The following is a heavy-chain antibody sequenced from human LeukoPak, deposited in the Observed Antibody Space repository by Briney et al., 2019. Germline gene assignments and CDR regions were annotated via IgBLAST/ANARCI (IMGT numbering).Heavy chain of an antibody. Sequence: PGGSLRLSCAASGFTFSSYSMNWVRQAPGKGLEWVSSISSSSSYIYYADSVKGRFTISRDNAKNSLYLQMNSLRAEDTALYHCARGRTQWELLHRDAFDIWGQGTMVTVSS. D-gene: IGHD1-26*01. CDR1: GFTFSSYS. J-gene: IGHJ3*02. CDR3: ARGRTQWELLHRDAFDI. CDR2: ISSSSSYI. V-gene: IGHV3-21*04.